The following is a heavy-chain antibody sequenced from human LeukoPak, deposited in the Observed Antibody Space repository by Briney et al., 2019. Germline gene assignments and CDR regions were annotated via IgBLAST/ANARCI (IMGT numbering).Heavy chain of an antibody. D-gene: IGHD2-21*02. CDR2: IYHSGST. J-gene: IGHJ4*02. CDR3: ARAPCGGDCYSDY. CDR1: GGSISSGGYS. Sequence: PSQTLSLTCAVSGGSISSGGYSWSWIRQPRGKGLEWIGYIYHSGSTYYNPSLKSRVTISVDTSKNQFSLKLSSVTAADTAVYYCARAPCGGDCYSDYWGQGTLVTVSS. V-gene: IGHV4-30-2*01.